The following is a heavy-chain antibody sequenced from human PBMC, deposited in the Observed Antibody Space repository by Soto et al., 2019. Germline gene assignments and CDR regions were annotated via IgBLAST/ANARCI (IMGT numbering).Heavy chain of an antibody. CDR1: GRAISSSDHY. V-gene: IGHV4-39*01. D-gene: IGHD2-15*01. Sequence: PSETLSLTCNVSGRAISSSDHYWGWIRQSPGQGLQWLGTTYYSGRIDYNPSLKSRVTISVDTSKNQLSLRLASMTAADTATYRCATGPGGEENVVAVAAPGMYDYFNIWGQGTRVTVPS. CDR2: TYYSGRI. J-gene: IGHJ3*02. CDR3: ATGPGGEENVVAVAAPGMYDYFNI.